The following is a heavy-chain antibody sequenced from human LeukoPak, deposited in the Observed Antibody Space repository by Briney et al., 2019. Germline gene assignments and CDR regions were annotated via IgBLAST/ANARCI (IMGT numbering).Heavy chain of an antibody. V-gene: IGHV3-74*01. Sequence: SGGSLRLSCAASGFTFSSYAMSWVRQAPGKGLTWVSRIYIDGSGTTYADSVKGRFTISRDNAKNTLYLHMSNLRTDDTAVYYCVRRLGGDGYYFDYWGQGTLVTVSS. CDR1: GFTFSSYA. CDR2: IYIDGSGT. CDR3: VRRLGGDGYYFDY. J-gene: IGHJ4*02. D-gene: IGHD2-21*02.